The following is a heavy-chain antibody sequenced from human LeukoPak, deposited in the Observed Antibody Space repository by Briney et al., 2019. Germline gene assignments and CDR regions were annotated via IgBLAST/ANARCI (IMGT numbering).Heavy chain of an antibody. CDR3: ARAAAAGMYHFDY. CDR1: GFTFSSYW. J-gene: IGHJ4*02. Sequence: GRSLRLACAASGFTFSSYWMHCVSQDRGRGMGCVSFINTVGRSISYADSVKGRFTVSRDNAKNTLYLQMNSLRAEDAAVYYCARAAAAGMYHFDYWGEGTLVTVSS. CDR2: INTVGRSI. V-gene: IGHV3-74*01. D-gene: IGHD6-13*01.